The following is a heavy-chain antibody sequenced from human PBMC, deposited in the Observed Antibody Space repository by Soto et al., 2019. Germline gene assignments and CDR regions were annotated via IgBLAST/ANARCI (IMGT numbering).Heavy chain of an antibody. D-gene: IGHD6-19*01. CDR1: GGSISSYY. J-gene: IGHJ4*02. Sequence: PSETLSLTCTVSGGSISSYYWSWIRQPPGKGLEWIGYIYYSGSTNYNPSLKSRVTISVDTSKSQFSLKLSSVTAADTAVYYCARDGRYGSGWLVTDYWGQGTLVTVSS. V-gene: IGHV4-59*01. CDR2: IYYSGST. CDR3: ARDGRYGSGWLVTDY.